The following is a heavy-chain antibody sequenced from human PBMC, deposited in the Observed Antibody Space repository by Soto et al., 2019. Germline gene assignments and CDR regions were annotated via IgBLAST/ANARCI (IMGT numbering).Heavy chain of an antibody. CDR2: IYPGDSDT. V-gene: IGHV5-51*01. Sequence: GESLKISCKGSGYSLTSYWIGWVCQMPGKVLEWMGIIYPGDSDTKYSPSFQGQVTISADKSISTAYLQWSSLRASDTDMYYCARHGGYDILTGYYYYGMDVWGQGTTVTV. J-gene: IGHJ6*02. CDR3: ARHGGYDILTGYYYYGMDV. D-gene: IGHD3-9*01. CDR1: GYSLTSYW.